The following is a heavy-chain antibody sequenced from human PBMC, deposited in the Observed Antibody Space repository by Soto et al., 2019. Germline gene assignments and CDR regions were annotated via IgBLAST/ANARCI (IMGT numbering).Heavy chain of an antibody. Sequence: GVSLRLSCAASGFTFSSYVMHWVREAPGRGMERVAVISYGGSTKYYADSVKGRLTIFRYNSKNTLYLQLNSLRAEATAASYFAKGGHTAMVVYYFDYWGQGTLVTVAS. J-gene: IGHJ4*02. CDR2: ISYGGSTK. CDR1: GFTFSSYV. CDR3: AKGGHTAMVVYYFDY. D-gene: IGHD5-18*01. V-gene: IGHV3-30*18.